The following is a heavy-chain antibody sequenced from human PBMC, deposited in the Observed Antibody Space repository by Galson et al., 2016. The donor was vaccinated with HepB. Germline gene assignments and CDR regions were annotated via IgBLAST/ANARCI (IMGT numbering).Heavy chain of an antibody. CDR1: GFTLSGHA. Sequence: SLRLSCAVSGFTLSGHALHWVRQAPGKGLEWVAIIWYDGSNKYYEDSVKERFTISRDTSKNTLYLQMNSLRVEDTAVYYCARDLGSSWRSGSFDFWGQGSLVTVSS. CDR3: ARDLGSSWRSGSFDF. J-gene: IGHJ4*02. V-gene: IGHV3-33*01. CDR2: IWYDGSNK. D-gene: IGHD6-13*01.